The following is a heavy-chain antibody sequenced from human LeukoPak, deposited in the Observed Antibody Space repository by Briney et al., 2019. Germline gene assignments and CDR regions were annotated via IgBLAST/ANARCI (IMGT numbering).Heavy chain of an antibody. CDR2: INWNGGST. V-gene: IGHV3-20*04. CDR3: ASHSSSWYGWFDP. CDR1: GFTFDVYG. Sequence: GGSLRLSCAASGFTFDVYGMSWVRQAPGKGLEWVSGINWNGGSTGYADSVKGRFTISRDNAKNSLYLQMNSLRAEDTALYYCASHSSSWYGWFDPWGQGTLVTVSS. D-gene: IGHD6-13*01. J-gene: IGHJ5*02.